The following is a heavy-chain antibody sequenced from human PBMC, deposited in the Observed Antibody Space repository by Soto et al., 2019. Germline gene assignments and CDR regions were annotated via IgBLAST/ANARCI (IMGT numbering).Heavy chain of an antibody. Sequence: VQLLESGGGLVQPGGSLRLSCAASGFTFSNYAMSWVRQAPGKGLEWVSAVSGSGGSTYYVDSVKGRFTIPRDNSKNALYLQMNSLRAEDTAVYYCAKTYGVMEGDFDFWGQGTLVTVSS. D-gene: IGHD3-16*01. CDR2: VSGSGGST. J-gene: IGHJ4*02. CDR1: GFTFSNYA. CDR3: AKTYGVMEGDFDF. V-gene: IGHV3-23*01.